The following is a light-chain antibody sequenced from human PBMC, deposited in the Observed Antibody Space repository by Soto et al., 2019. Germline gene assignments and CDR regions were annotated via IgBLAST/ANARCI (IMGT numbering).Light chain of an antibody. CDR2: GAS. Sequence: EIVLTQSPGTVSLSPGERATLSCRASQSVSSRNLAWYRQKPGQAPSLLIFGASNRATGIPDRFSSSGSGTDFPLTSIRLEREDCSVYYCLRYGDSPPAYTFGQGTKLDIQ. J-gene: IGKJ2*01. CDR3: LRYGDSPPAYT. V-gene: IGKV3-20*01. CDR1: QSVSSRN.